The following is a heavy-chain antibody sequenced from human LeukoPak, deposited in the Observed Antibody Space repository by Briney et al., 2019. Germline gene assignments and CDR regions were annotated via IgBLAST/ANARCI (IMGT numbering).Heavy chain of an antibody. V-gene: IGHV1-69*04. CDR1: GGTFSSYA. J-gene: IGHJ5*02. Sequence: SVKVSCKASGGTFSSYAISWVRQAPGQGLEWMGRIIPILGIANYAQKFQGRVTITADKSTSTAYMELSSLRSEDTAVYYCARDAYDDFWSGNTPDWFDPWGQGTLVTVSS. CDR3: ARDAYDDFWSGNTPDWFDP. CDR2: IIPILGIA. D-gene: IGHD3-3*01.